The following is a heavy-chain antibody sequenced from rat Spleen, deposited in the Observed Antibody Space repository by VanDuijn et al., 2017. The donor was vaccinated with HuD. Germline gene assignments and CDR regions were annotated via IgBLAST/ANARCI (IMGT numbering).Heavy chain of an antibody. CDR2: ISYSGST. CDR1: GYTITSGY. CDR3: ARGVTTVVTANY. Sequence: EIQLQESGPGLVKPSQSLSLTCSVTGYTITSGYDWSWIRKFPGNKMEWMGYISYSGSTNYNPSLKSRISITRDTSKNQFFLQLNSVTTEDTATYYCARGVTTVVTANYWGQGVMVTVSS. V-gene: IGHV3-4*01. D-gene: IGHD1-1*01. J-gene: IGHJ2*01.